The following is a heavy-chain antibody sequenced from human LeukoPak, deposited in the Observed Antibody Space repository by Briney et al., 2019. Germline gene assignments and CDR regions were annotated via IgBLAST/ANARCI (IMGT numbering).Heavy chain of an antibody. CDR1: GGSISCSSYY. Sequence: SETLSLTCTVSGGSISCSSYYWAWIRQPPGKGLEWIGSIYYSGSTYYNPSLKSRVTISVDTSKNQFSLKLSSVTAADTAVYYCARKRRFGGAFDIWGQGTMVTVSS. D-gene: IGHD3-10*01. V-gene: IGHV4-39*07. J-gene: IGHJ3*02. CDR3: ARKRRFGGAFDI. CDR2: IYYSGST.